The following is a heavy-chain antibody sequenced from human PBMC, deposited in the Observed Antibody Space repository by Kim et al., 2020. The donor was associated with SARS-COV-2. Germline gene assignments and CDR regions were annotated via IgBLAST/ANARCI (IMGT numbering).Heavy chain of an antibody. Sequence: ASVKVSCKASGGTFSSYAISWVRQAPGQGLEWMGRIIPILGIANYAQKFQGRVTITADKSTSTAYMELSSLRSEDTAVYYCARDYYDSSGYYRFLFDYWGQGTLVTVSS. CDR2: IIPILGIA. V-gene: IGHV1-69*04. J-gene: IGHJ4*02. CDR3: ARDYYDSSGYYRFLFDY. CDR1: GGTFSSYA. D-gene: IGHD3-22*01.